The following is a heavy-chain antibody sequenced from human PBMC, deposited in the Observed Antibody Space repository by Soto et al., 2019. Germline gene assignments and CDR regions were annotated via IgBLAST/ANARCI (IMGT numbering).Heavy chain of an antibody. D-gene: IGHD3-10*01. V-gene: IGHV3-73*01. J-gene: IGHJ4*02. CDR1: GFVFKDSS. Sequence: EVLLVESGGGMVQPGGSLKLSCAASGFVFKDSSIHWVRQASGKGLEWVGRIRDRAYSYATAYAESVKGRFTISRDDSNNTAYLQMSGLKTEDTALYYCTRLISAAHDYWGQGTLVTVSS. CDR3: TRLISAAHDY. CDR2: IRDRAYSYAT.